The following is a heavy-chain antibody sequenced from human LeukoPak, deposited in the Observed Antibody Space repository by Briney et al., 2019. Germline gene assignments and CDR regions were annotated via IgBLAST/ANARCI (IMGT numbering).Heavy chain of an antibody. CDR2: IKGDGSST. CDR3: TTLHPTGFDI. J-gene: IGHJ3*02. D-gene: IGHD1-14*01. V-gene: IGHV3-74*01. Sequence: GGSLRLSCAASGFTFSSFWMYWVRQTPGKGLVWVSRIKGDGSSTGYADSVKGRFTVSRDNAENTLYLQMNSLRAEDTAVYYCTTLHPTGFDIWGQGTMVTVSS. CDR1: GFTFSSFW.